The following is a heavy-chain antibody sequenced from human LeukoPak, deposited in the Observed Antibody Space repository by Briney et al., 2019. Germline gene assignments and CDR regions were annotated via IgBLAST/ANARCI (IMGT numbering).Heavy chain of an antibody. D-gene: IGHD6-13*01. CDR2: INPSGGST. CDR1: GYTFTSYY. Sequence: ASVKVSCKASGYTFTSYYMHWVRQAPGQGLEWMGIINPSGGSTSYAQKFQGRVTMTRDTSTSTVYMELSSLRSEDTAVYYCARADIAAAGTLPYYYYYMDVWGKGTTVTISS. J-gene: IGHJ6*03. V-gene: IGHV1-46*01. CDR3: ARADIAAAGTLPYYYYYMDV.